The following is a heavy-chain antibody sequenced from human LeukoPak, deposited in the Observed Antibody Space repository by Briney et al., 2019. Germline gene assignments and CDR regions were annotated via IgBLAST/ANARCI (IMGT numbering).Heavy chain of an antibody. V-gene: IGHV4-39*01. D-gene: IGHD2-2*01. J-gene: IGHJ4*02. Sequence: SETLSLTCTVSGGSISSRSYYWGWIRQPPGKGLEWIGSINYSGTTYYNPSLKSRVTISVDTSKNQFSLRLSSVTAADTAVYYCARVDIAVVPSTTFDYWGQGTLVTVSS. CDR1: GGSISSRSYY. CDR3: ARVDIAVVPSTTFDY. CDR2: INYSGTT.